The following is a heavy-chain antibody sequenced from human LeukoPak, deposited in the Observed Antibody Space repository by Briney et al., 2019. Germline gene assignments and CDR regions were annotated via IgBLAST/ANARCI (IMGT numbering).Heavy chain of an antibody. CDR1: GFTFSSYS. CDR3: ARTIAARGDY. Sequence: GGSLRLSCAASGFTFSSYSMNWVRQAPGKGLEWVSSISSISSYIYYADSVKGRFTISRDNAKNSLYLQMNSLRAEDTAVYYCARTIAARGDYWGQGTLVTVSS. CDR2: ISSISSYI. J-gene: IGHJ4*02. D-gene: IGHD6-13*01. V-gene: IGHV3-21*01.